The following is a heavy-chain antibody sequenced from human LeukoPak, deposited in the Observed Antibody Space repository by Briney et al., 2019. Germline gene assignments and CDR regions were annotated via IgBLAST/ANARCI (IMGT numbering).Heavy chain of an antibody. CDR2: INSDGSST. CDR3: ARGGTYYYDICGY. J-gene: IGHJ4*02. D-gene: IGHD3-22*01. CDR1: GFTFSSYW. V-gene: IGHV3-74*01. Sequence: GGSLRLSCAASGFTFSSYWMHWVRQAPGKGLVWVSRINSDGSSTTYADSVKGRFTISRDNAKNTLYLQMNSLRAEDTAVYYCARGGTYYYDICGYWGQGTLVTVSS.